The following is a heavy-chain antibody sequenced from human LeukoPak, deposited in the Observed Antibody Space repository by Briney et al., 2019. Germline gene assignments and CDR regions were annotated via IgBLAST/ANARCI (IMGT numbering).Heavy chain of an antibody. D-gene: IGHD3-22*01. Sequence: TGGSLRLSCAASGFTFSSYAMSWVRQAPGKGLEWVSAISGSGGSTYYADSVRGRFTISRDNSKSTLYLQMNSLRAEDTAVYYCAKDLHDSSGYYYRWGQGTLVTVSS. CDR2: ISGSGGST. J-gene: IGHJ4*02. CDR3: AKDLHDSSGYYYR. CDR1: GFTFSSYA. V-gene: IGHV3-23*01.